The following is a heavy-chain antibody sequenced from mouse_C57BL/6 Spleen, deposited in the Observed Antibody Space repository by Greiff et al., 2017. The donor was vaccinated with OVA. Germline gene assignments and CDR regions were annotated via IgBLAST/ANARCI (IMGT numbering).Heavy chain of an antibody. CDR1: GFTFSSYA. CDR3: TRDGTGHYFDY. V-gene: IGHV5-9-1*02. J-gene: IGHJ2*01. Sequence: EVMLVESGEGLVKPGGSLKLSCAASGFTFSSYAMSWVRQTPEKRLEWVAYISSGGDYIYYADTVKGRFTISRDNARNTLYLQMSSLKSEDTAMYYCTRDGTGHYFDYWGQGTTLTVSS. D-gene: IGHD4-1*01. CDR2: ISSGGDYI.